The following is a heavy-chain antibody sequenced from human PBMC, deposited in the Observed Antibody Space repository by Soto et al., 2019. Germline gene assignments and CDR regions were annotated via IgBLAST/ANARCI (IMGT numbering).Heavy chain of an antibody. J-gene: IGHJ2*01. D-gene: IGHD5-12*01. CDR2: IIPIFGTA. V-gene: IGHV1-69*01. CDR3: ARGREDGYNYWYFDL. CDR1: GGTFSSYA. Sequence: QVQLVQSGAEVKKPGSSVKVSCKASGGTFSSYAISWVRQAPGQGLEWMGGIIPIFGTANYAQKFQGRVKITADESTSTAYMGLSSMRSEDTAVYYCARGREDGYNYWYFDLWGRGTLVTVSS.